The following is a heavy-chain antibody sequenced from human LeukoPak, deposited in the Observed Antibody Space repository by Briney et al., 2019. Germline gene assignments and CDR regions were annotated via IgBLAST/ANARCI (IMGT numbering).Heavy chain of an antibody. Sequence: GGSLRLSCAASGFTFSSYAMSWVRQAPGKGLEWVSAISGSGGSTYYADSVKGRFTISRDNSKNTLYLQMNSLRAEDTAVYYCAKPSGRRAAIDYYYGMDVWGQGTTVTVSS. V-gene: IGHV3-23*01. CDR3: AKPSGRRAAIDYYYGMDV. CDR2: ISGSGGST. CDR1: GFTFSSYA. D-gene: IGHD2-2*02. J-gene: IGHJ6*02.